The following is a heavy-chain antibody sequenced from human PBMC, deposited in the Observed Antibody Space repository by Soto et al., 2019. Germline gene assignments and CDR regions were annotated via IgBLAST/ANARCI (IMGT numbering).Heavy chain of an antibody. V-gene: IGHV4-39*01. D-gene: IGHD6-19*01. J-gene: IGHJ4*02. CDR1: GGSFSNTIYY. Sequence: PSETLSLTCSVSGGSFSNTIYYWAWVRQPPGKGLEWIGSIYYNGNAFYNPSLKSRVTISVDSSKSQFSLKVTSVTAADTAVYYCARNMRAVASTLGYWGQGALVTVSS. CDR3: ARNMRAVASTLGY. CDR2: IYYNGNA.